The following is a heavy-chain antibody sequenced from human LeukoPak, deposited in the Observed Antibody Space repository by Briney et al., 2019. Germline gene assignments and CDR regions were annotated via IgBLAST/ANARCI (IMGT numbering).Heavy chain of an antibody. J-gene: IGHJ4*02. V-gene: IGHV3-7*01. CDR2: IKQDGSEK. CDR1: GFTFSSYW. CDR3: ARDSGRVNY. Sequence: GGSLRLSCAASGFTFSSYWMSWVRQAPRKGLEWVANIKQDGSEKNYVDSVKGRFTISRDNAKNSLFLQMNSLRPEDTAVYYCARDSGRVNYWGQGTLVTVSS. D-gene: IGHD6-19*01.